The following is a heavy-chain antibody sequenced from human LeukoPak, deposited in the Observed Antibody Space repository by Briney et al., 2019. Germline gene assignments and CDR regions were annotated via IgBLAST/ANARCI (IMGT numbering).Heavy chain of an antibody. Sequence: PSETLSLTCTVSGGSISSYYWSWIRQPPGKGLEWIGYIYYSGSTNYNPSLKSRVTISGDTSTNQVSLRLTSMTAADTAVYYCARERGIVEIAWGQGTTVTVSS. CDR3: ARERGIVEIA. J-gene: IGHJ6*02. D-gene: IGHD5-24*01. V-gene: IGHV4-59*12. CDR1: GGSISSYY. CDR2: IYYSGST.